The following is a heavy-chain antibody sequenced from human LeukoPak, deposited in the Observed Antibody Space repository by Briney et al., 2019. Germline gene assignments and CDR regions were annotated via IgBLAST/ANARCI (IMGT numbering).Heavy chain of an antibody. CDR2: ISNGGGGT. Sequence: GGSLRLSCAASGFTFSDYAMSWVRQSPGKGLEWVSGISNGGGGTYYADSVKGRFTISRDNSKNTLYLHLSSLRAEDTAVYSCAKALTANWDFNYHGMDGWGQGTTVTVSS. J-gene: IGHJ6*02. CDR1: GFTFSDYA. D-gene: IGHD7-27*01. V-gene: IGHV3-23*01. CDR3: AKALTANWDFNYHGMDG.